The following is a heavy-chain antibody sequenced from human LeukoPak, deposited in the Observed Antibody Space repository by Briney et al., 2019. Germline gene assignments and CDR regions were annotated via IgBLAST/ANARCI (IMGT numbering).Heavy chain of an antibody. D-gene: IGHD1-26*01. CDR2: IFYSGST. J-gene: IGHJ5*01. CDR3: ARQVAIVEPTDPNWFDS. CDR1: GDSTSSSNYY. V-gene: IGHV4-39*07. Sequence: PSEALSLTCNVSGDSTSSSNYYWGWIRQTPGKGLEWIGSIFYSGSTYYTPSLKSRVTMALDMSKNHFSLRLTSVTAADTAVYYCARQVAIVEPTDPNWFDSWGQGTLVTVSS.